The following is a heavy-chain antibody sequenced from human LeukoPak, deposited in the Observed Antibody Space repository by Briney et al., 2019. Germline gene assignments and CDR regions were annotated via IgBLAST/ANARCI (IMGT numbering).Heavy chain of an antibody. CDR1: GGTFSSYA. V-gene: IGHV1-69*04. D-gene: IGHD5-18*01. J-gene: IGHJ3*02. CDR3: ARNSAVGAFDI. CDR2: IIPILGIT. Sequence: SVTVSCKASGGTFSSYAISWVRQAPGQGLEWMGRIIPILGITNYAQKFQGRVTITADKSTSTAYMELSSLRSEDTAVYYCARNSAVGAFDIWGQGTMVTVSS.